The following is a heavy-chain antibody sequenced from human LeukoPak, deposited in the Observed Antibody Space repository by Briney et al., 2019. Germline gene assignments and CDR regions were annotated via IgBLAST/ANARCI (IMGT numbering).Heavy chain of an antibody. CDR1: GFTFSSYG. CDR3: ARRYCSGGSCFIAFDI. J-gene: IGHJ3*02. CDR2: IQYDGSNT. V-gene: IGHV3-30*02. D-gene: IGHD2-15*01. Sequence: PGGSLRLSCAASGFTFSSYGMHWVRQAPGKGLEWVAFIQYDGSNTYYADSVKGRFTISRDNSKNTLYLQMNSLRAEDTAVYYCARRYCSGGSCFIAFDIWGQGTMVTVSS.